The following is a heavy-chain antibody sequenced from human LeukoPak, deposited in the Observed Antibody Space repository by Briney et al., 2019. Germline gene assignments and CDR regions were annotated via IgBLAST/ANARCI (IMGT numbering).Heavy chain of an antibody. CDR1: GHTFTSYG. J-gene: IGHJ3*02. V-gene: IGHV1-18*01. CDR2: ISAYNGNT. D-gene: IGHD2-2*01. CDR3: ARVDCSSTSCYRLNAFDAFDI. Sequence: ASVKVSCKASGHTFTSYGISWVRQAPGQGPEWMGWISAYNGNTNYAQKLQGRVTMTTDTSTSTAYMELRSLRSDDTAVYYCARVDCSSTSCYRLNAFDAFDIWGQGTMVTVSS.